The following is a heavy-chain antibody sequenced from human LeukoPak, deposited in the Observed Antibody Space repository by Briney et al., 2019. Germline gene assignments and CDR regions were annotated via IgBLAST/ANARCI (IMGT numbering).Heavy chain of an antibody. V-gene: IGHV3-64*01. CDR2: ISSNGGST. CDR1: GFTFSSYA. Sequence: PGGSLRLSCAASGFTFSSYAMHWVRQAPGKGLEYVSAISSNGGSTYYANSVKGRFTISRDNSKNTLYLQMGSLRAEDMAVYYCARGGTCYDFWSGPYYFDYWGQGTLVTVSS. CDR3: ARGGTCYDFWSGPYYFDY. D-gene: IGHD3-3*01. J-gene: IGHJ4*02.